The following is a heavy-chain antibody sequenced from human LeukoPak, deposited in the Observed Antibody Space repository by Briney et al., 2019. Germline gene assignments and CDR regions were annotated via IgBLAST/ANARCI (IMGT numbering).Heavy chain of an antibody. J-gene: IGHJ4*02. V-gene: IGHV3-15*01. Sequence: GGSLRLSCAASGFTFSNAWISWVRQAPGKGLEWVGRIKSKTDGGTTDYAAPVKGRFTISRDDSKNTLYLQMNSLKTEDTAVYYCTTGNGKQWLAIFDYWGKGTLVTVSS. CDR3: TTGNGKQWLAIFDY. CDR2: IKSKTDGGTT. D-gene: IGHD6-19*01. CDR1: GFTFSNAW.